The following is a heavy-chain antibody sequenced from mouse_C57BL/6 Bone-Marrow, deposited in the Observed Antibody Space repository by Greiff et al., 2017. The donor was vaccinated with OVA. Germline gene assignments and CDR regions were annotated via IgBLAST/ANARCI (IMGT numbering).Heavy chain of an antibody. CDR3: ARIWLLRFY. Sequence: QVQLQQPGAELVKPGASVKLSCKASGYTFTSYWMQWVKQRPGQGLEWIGEIDPSDSSTNYNQKFKGKATLTVDTSSSTAYMQLSSLTSEDSAVYYCARIWLLRFYWGQGTLVTVSA. D-gene: IGHD2-3*01. CDR1: GYTFTSYW. J-gene: IGHJ3*01. V-gene: IGHV1-50*01. CDR2: IDPSDSST.